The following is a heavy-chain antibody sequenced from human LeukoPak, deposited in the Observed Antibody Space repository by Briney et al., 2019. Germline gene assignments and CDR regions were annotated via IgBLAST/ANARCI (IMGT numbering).Heavy chain of an antibody. CDR2: ISSSSSYI. V-gene: IGHV3-21*01. J-gene: IGHJ4*02. D-gene: IGHD1-26*01. Sequence: GGSLRLSCAASGFTFSSYSMNWVRQAPGKGLEWVSSISSSSSYIYYADSVKGRFTISRDNAKNSLYLQMNSLRAEDTAVYYCARDYDEGATIGYWGQGTLVTVSS. CDR1: GFTFSSYS. CDR3: ARDYDEGATIGY.